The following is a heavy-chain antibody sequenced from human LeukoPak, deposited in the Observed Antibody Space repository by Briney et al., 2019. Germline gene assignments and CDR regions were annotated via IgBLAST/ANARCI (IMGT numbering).Heavy chain of an antibody. CDR3: ARDVDDSSGYYYSWFDP. CDR1: GYTFTGYY. CDR2: INPNSGGT. V-gene: IGHV1-2*02. Sequence: ASVKVSCKASGYTFTGYYMHWVRQAPGQGLEWMGWINPNSGGTNYAQKFQGRVTMTRDTSISTAYMELSRLRSDDTAVYYCARDVDDSSGYYYSWFDPWGQGTLVTVYS. J-gene: IGHJ5*02. D-gene: IGHD3-22*01.